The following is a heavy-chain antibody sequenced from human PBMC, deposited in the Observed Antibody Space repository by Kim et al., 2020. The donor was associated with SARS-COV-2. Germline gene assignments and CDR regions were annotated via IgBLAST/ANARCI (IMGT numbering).Heavy chain of an antibody. Sequence: YYADSVKGRFTISRANSKSTLYLQMNSLRTEDTAVYYCARVKSSGWYSLYYWGQGALVTVSS. J-gene: IGHJ4*02. D-gene: IGHD6-19*01. CDR3: ARVKSSGWYSLYY. V-gene: IGHV3-30*01.